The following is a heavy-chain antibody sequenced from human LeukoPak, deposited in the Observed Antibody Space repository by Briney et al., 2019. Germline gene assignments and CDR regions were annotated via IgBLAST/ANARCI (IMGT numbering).Heavy chain of an antibody. CDR2: ISSSGSTI. J-gene: IGHJ6*03. D-gene: IGHD4-17*01. CDR1: GFTFSDYY. CDR3: ARQVADYGDYVHYYYYYYMDV. Sequence: PGGSLRLSCAASGFTFSDYYMSWIRQAPGKGLEWVSYISSSGSTIYYPDSVKGRFTISRDNAKNSLYLQMNSLRAEDTAVYYCARQVADYGDYVHYYYYYYMDVWGKGTTVTVSS. V-gene: IGHV3-11*01.